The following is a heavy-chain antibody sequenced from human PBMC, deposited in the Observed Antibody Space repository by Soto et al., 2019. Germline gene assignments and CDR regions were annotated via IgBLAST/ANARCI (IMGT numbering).Heavy chain of an antibody. CDR1: GFTFSGYW. V-gene: IGHV3-7*05. CDR2: IKQDGSEQ. Sequence: EVQLVESGGGLVQPGGSLRLSCAASGFTFSGYWMSWVRQAPGKGLEWVANIKQDGSEQFYVDSVKGRFTISRDNAKNSLYLQRNSVRAEDTAVYYCAREAVSGQGTTVTVSS. J-gene: IGHJ6*02. CDR3: AREAV.